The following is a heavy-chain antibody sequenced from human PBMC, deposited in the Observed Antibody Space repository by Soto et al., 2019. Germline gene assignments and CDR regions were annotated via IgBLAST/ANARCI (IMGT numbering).Heavy chain of an antibody. V-gene: IGHV3-30-3*01. Sequence: GGSLRLSCAASGFTFSSYAMHWVRQAPGKGLEWVAVISYDGSNKYYADSVKGRFTISRDNSKNTLYLQMNSLRAEDTAVYYCARDTAQLDGYYYYYGMDVWGQGTTVTVSS. J-gene: IGHJ6*02. D-gene: IGHD6-6*01. CDR1: GFTFSSYA. CDR2: ISYDGSNK. CDR3: ARDTAQLDGYYYYYGMDV.